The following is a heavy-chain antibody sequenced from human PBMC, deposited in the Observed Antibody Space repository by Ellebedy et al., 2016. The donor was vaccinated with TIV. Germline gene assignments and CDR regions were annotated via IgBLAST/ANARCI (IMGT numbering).Heavy chain of an antibody. J-gene: IGHJ6*02. CDR3: AKGQSGSYQNYYYGLDV. CDR2: ISWNSGSI. V-gene: IGHV3-9*03. Sequence: SLKISCAASGFTFDDYAMHWVRQAPGKGLEWVSGISWNSGSIGYADSVKGRFTISRDNAKNSLYLQMNSLRAEDMALYYCAKGQSGSYQNYYYGLDVWGQGTTVTVSS. CDR1: GFTFDDYA. D-gene: IGHD3-10*01.